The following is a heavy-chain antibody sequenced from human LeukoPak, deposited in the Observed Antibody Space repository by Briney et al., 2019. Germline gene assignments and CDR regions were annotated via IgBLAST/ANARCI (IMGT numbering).Heavy chain of an antibody. V-gene: IGHV3-48*03. CDR3: AKKWSGDYDSSDINESFDI. CDR1: GFTFSSYE. D-gene: IGHD3-22*01. Sequence: GGSLRLSCAASGFTFSSYEMHWVRQAPGKGLEWVSYISSGGSTIYYADSGKGRFTISRDNAKNSLYLQMNSLRAEDTAVFYCAKKWSGDYDSSDINESFDIWGHGTMVTVSS. J-gene: IGHJ3*02. CDR2: ISSGGSTI.